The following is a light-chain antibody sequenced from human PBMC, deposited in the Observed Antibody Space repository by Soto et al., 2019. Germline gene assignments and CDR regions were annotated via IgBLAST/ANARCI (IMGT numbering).Light chain of an antibody. CDR3: QQRSNWPPLYT. V-gene: IGKV3-11*01. CDR2: DAS. Sequence: EIVLTQSPATLSLSPGERATLSCRASQSVSSYLAWYQQKPGQAPRLLIYDASNRATGIPARFSGSGSGTDFTFPISSLEPEDFAVYYCQQRSNWPPLYTFGQGTKLEIK. J-gene: IGKJ2*01. CDR1: QSVSSY.